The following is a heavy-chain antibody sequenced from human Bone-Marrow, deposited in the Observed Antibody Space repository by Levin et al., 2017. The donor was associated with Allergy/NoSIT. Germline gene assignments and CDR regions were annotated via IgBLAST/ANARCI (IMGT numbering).Heavy chain of an antibody. D-gene: IGHD1-26*01. CDR2: ISGSGGST. V-gene: IGHV3-23*01. CDR3: AQVYLGSPLYGMDV. CDR1: TFTFNSYA. Sequence: TGGSLRLSCAASTFTFNSYAMNWVRQAPGKGLEWVSSISGSGGSTHYADSVKGRFIISRDNSKNTLYLQMNSLRAADTALYYCAQVYLGSPLYGMDVWGQGTTVTVSS. J-gene: IGHJ6*02.